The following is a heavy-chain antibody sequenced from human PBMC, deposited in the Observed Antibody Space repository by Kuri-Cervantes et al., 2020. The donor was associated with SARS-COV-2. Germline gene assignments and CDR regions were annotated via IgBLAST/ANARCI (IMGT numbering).Heavy chain of an antibody. Sequence: SVKVSCKTSGGTFGTDGITWVRQVSGQGLEWMGGIIPIYGRTNYAQNFQGRVTITADETTTTAYMQLSSLRSEDTAVYYCARGTFYYDSSGYYFPDYWGQGILVTVSS. CDR2: IIPIYGRT. V-gene: IGHV1-69*13. D-gene: IGHD3-22*01. CDR1: GGTFGTDG. J-gene: IGHJ4*02. CDR3: ARGTFYYDSSGYYFPDY.